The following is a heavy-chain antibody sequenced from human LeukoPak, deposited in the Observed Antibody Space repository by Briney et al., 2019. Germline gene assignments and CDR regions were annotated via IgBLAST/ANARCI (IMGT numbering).Heavy chain of an antibody. J-gene: IGHJ6*03. CDR3: ARVRIAVAGTYFYYMDV. CDR2: ICASGST. D-gene: IGHD6-19*01. V-gene: IGHV4-4*07. Sequence: SETLSLTCTVSGGSISSYCWSWIRQPAGKGLEWIGRICASGSTNYHPSLKSRVTMSVDTSKNQFSLRLSPVTAADTAVYYCARVRIAVAGTYFYYMDVWGKGTTVTVSS. CDR1: GGSISSYC.